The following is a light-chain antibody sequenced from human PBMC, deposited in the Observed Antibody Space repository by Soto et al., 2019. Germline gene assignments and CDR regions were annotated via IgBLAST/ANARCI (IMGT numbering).Light chain of an antibody. Sequence: EMVLTQSPATLSLSPGERATLSCRASQSISTYLAWYQQKPGQAPRLLIYDASNRATGIPARFSGSGSGTVFTLTISSLEPEDFAVYYCQQRYYWPLAFGGGTMVAIK. CDR1: QSISTY. J-gene: IGKJ4*01. CDR2: DAS. V-gene: IGKV3-11*01. CDR3: QQRYYWPLA.